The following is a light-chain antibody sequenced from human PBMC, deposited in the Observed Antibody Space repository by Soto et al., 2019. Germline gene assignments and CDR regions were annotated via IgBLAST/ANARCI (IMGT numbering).Light chain of an antibody. CDR2: EVS. CDR1: SSDVGGFDY. CDR3: ASYASSTAVV. V-gene: IGLV2-14*01. Sequence: QSALTQPASVSGSPGQSITISCTGTSSDVGGFDYVSWYQQHPGEAPKLMISEVSNRPSGVSSRFSGSKSANTASLTISGLQAEDEAYYYCASYASSTAVVFGGGIKLTVL. J-gene: IGLJ2*01.